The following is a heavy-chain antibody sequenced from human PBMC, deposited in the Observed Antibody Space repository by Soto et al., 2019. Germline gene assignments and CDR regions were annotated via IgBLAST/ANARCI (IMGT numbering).Heavy chain of an antibody. V-gene: IGHV1-46*01. CDR2: INPSGGST. CDR1: GYTFPSYY. J-gene: IGHJ6*02. D-gene: IGHD2-15*01. CDR3: ASADIVVVVAAPNASYHGMDV. Sequence: ASVKVSCKASGYTFPSYYMHWVRQAPGQGLEWMGIINPSGGSTSYAQKFQGRVTMTRDTSTSTVYMELSSLRSEDTAVYYCASADIVVVVAAPNASYHGMDVWGQGTTVTVSS.